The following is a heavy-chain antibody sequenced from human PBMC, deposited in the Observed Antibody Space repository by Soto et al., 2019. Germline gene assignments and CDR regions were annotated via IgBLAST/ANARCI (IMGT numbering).Heavy chain of an antibody. V-gene: IGHV3-74*01. CDR2: INSDGSST. CDR3: ARVSRGRFLEWLGHSRGAFDI. CDR1: GFTFSRYW. D-gene: IGHD3-3*01. Sequence: GGTLRLSCAASGFTFSRYWMHWVRHAPGKGLVWVSRINSDGSSTSYADSVKGRFTISRDNAKNTLYLQMNSLRAEDTAVYYCARVSRGRFLEWLGHSRGAFDIWGQGTMVTVSS. J-gene: IGHJ3*02.